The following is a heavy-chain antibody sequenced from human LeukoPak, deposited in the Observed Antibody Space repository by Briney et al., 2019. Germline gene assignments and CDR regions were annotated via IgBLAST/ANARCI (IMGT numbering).Heavy chain of an antibody. CDR3: ARAVWSEMATILDY. Sequence: SQTLSLTCTVSGGSISSGDYYWSWIRQPPGKGLEWIGYIYYSGSTYYNPSLKSRVTISVDTSKNQFSLKLSPVTAADTAVYYCARAVWSEMATILDYWGQGTLVTVSS. D-gene: IGHD5-24*01. CDR1: GGSISSGDYY. V-gene: IGHV4-30-4*08. CDR2: IYYSGST. J-gene: IGHJ4*02.